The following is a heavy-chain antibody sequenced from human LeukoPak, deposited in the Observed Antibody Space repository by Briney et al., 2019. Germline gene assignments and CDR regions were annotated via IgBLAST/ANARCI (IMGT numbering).Heavy chain of an antibody. Sequence: SETLSLTCTVSGYSISSGYYWGWIRQPPGKGLERIGSIYHSGSTYYNPSLKSRVTISVDTSKNQFSLILTSVTAADTAVYYCARQTGAGLFILPGGQGTLVTVSS. J-gene: IGHJ4*02. CDR2: IYHSGST. CDR1: GYSISSGYY. CDR3: ARQTGAGLFILP. V-gene: IGHV4-38-2*02. D-gene: IGHD3-3*01.